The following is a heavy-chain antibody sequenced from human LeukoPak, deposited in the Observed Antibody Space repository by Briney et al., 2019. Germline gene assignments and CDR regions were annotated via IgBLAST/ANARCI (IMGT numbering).Heavy chain of an antibody. J-gene: IGHJ6*04. Sequence: GGSLRLSCTASGFTFSTYGIHWVRRAPDKGLEWVAFIRYDGNNKYYADSVKGRFTVSRDNAKNSLYLQMNSLRAEDTAVYYCAELGITMIGGVWGKGTTVTISS. D-gene: IGHD3-10*02. CDR1: GFTFSTYG. CDR3: AELGITMIGGV. CDR2: IRYDGNNK. V-gene: IGHV3-30*02.